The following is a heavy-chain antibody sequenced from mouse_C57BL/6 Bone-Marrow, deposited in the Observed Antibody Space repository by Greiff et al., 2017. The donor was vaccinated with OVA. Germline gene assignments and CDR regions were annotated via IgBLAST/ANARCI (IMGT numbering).Heavy chain of an antibody. Sequence: DVKLQESGGGLVQPGGSLKLSCAASGFTFSDYYMYWVRQTPEKRLEWVAYISNGGGSTYYPDTVKGRFTISRDNAKNTLYLQMSRLKSEDTAMYYCARHEITTVVATDYAMDYWGQGTSVTVSS. D-gene: IGHD1-1*01. J-gene: IGHJ4*01. V-gene: IGHV5-12*01. CDR2: ISNGGGST. CDR1: GFTFSDYY. CDR3: ARHEITTVVATDYAMDY.